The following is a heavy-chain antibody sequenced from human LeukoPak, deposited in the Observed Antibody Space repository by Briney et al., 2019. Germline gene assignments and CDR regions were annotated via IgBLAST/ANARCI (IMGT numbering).Heavy chain of an antibody. CDR1: GFTFDDYA. J-gene: IGHJ4*02. CDR2: ISWNSGSI. Sequence: PGGSLRLSCAASGFTFDDYAMHWVRQAPGKGLEWVSGISWNSGSIDYAHSVKGRFTISRDTAKNSLYLQMNSLRPEDTASYYCAKGTGRYWTFFDSWGQGTLVTVSS. D-gene: IGHD1-26*01. CDR3: AKGTGRYWTFFDS. V-gene: IGHV3-9*01.